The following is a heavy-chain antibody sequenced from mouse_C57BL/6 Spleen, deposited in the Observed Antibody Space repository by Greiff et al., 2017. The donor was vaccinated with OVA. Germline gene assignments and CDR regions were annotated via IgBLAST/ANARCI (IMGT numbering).Heavy chain of an antibody. J-gene: IGHJ3*01. CDR1: GYSITSGYY. D-gene: IGHD1-1*01. CDR2: ISYDGSN. V-gene: IGHV3-6*01. Sequence: EVKLQESGPGLVKPSQSLSLTCSVTGYSITSGYYWNWIRQFPGNKLEWMGYISYDGSNNYNPSLKNRISITRDTSKNQFFLKLNSVTTEDTATYYCANYYGSPFAYWGQGTLVTVSA. CDR3: ANYYGSPFAY.